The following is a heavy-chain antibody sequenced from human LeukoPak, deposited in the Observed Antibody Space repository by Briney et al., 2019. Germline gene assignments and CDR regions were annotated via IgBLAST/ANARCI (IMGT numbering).Heavy chain of an antibody. CDR3: ARATYYYDSSGYRAVYYSDY. CDR2: INTDGSTT. D-gene: IGHD3-22*01. CDR1: GFTFSSYW. J-gene: IGHJ4*02. Sequence: PGGSLRLSCAASGFTFSSYWMHWVRQAPGKGLVWVSRINTDGSTTTYADSVKGRFTISRDNAKNTLSLQMNSLRAEDTALYYCARATYYYDSSGYRAVYYSDYWGQGTLVTVSS. V-gene: IGHV3-74*01.